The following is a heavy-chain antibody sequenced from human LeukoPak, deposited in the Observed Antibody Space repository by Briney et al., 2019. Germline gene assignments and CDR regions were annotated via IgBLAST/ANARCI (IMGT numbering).Heavy chain of an antibody. Sequence: SGGSLRLSCAASGFTFSSYGMHWVRQAPGKGLEWVSYISSSGSTIYYADSVKGRFTISRDNAKNSLYLQMNSLRAEDTAVYYCARLSEAAASDYWGQGTLVTVSS. CDR1: GFTFSSYG. CDR3: ARLSEAAASDY. V-gene: IGHV3-48*04. J-gene: IGHJ4*02. CDR2: ISSSGSTI. D-gene: IGHD6-13*01.